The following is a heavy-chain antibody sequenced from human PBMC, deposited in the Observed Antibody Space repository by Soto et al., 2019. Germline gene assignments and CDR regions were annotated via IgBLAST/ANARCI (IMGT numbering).Heavy chain of an antibody. D-gene: IGHD3-16*01. J-gene: IGHJ5*02. CDR2: MNPGSGDT. CDR3: ARMATFGSLNWFDP. Sequence: ASVKVSCKASGYSFTNNDVSWVRQATGQGLEWMGWMNPGSGDTGYAQKFQGRVTMTRDISIATAYMELSSLRSDDTAIYYCARMATFGSLNWFDPWGQGTLVTVSA. CDR1: GYSFTNND. V-gene: IGHV1-8*01.